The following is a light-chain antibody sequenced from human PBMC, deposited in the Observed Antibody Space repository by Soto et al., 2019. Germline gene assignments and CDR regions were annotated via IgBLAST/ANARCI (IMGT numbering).Light chain of an antibody. Sequence: DIVMTQSPDSLAVSLGERATINCKSSQSVLYSSNNQHYLAWYQQRPGQPPKLLIYWASTRESGVPDRFSGSGSGTDFTLTITSLQAEDVAVYYCQQYESTPPTFGQGTKLEIK. CDR1: QSVLYSSNNQHY. CDR2: WAS. J-gene: IGKJ2*01. CDR3: QQYESTPPT. V-gene: IGKV4-1*01.